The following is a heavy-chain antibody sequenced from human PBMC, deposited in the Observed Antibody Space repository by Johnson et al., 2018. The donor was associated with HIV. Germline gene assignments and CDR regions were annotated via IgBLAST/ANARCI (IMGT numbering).Heavy chain of an antibody. V-gene: IGHV3-11*04. CDR2: ISGSGIDI. CDR3: AKDFGSGWADAFDI. CDR1: GFTFSDYY. Sequence: QMQLVESGGGLVKPGGSLRLSCAASGFTFSDYYMSWIRQAPGKGLEWVSYISGSGIDIYYADSVKGRFTISRDNSKNTVYLQMNSLRTEDSALYYCAKDFGSGWADAFDIWGQGTGVTISS. D-gene: IGHD6-19*01. J-gene: IGHJ3*02.